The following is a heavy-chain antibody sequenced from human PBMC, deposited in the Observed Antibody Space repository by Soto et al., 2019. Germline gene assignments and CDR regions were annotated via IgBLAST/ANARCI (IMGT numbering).Heavy chain of an antibody. D-gene: IGHD4-4*01. CDR1: GYTLTELY. Sequence: QVQLVQCGAEVKKPGASVKVSCKVSGYTLTELYMQWVRQAPGKGLEWMGVFDPADGEPIYAQKFQGRVTMTEDTATDTAYMELSSLRYEDTAMYYCATVYSNYGEWVHEWFDPWGQGTLVTVSS. CDR2: FDPADGEP. J-gene: IGHJ5*02. CDR3: ATVYSNYGEWVHEWFDP. V-gene: IGHV1-24*01.